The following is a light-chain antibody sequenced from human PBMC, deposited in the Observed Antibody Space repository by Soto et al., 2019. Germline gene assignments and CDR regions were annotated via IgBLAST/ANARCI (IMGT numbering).Light chain of an antibody. CDR2: KVP. Sequence: QSVLTQPASASGSPGQSITISCAGTRDDIGAYASVSLYQQHPGNGPRLLVYKVPTQPSCVSERFAGTKSGNTASLTISGLEAEDEADYYSTSYANTSGVVVGGGTNPTV. V-gene: IGLV2-14*01. CDR1: RDDIGAYAS. CDR3: TSYANTSGVV. J-gene: IGLJ2*01.